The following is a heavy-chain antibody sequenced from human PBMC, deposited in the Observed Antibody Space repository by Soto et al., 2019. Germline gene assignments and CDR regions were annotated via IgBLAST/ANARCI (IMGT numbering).Heavy chain of an antibody. D-gene: IGHD3-10*01. V-gene: IGHV3-23*01. CDR3: ARRVIGSSRAFDI. CDR2: ISGSGGST. J-gene: IGHJ3*02. CDR1: GFTFSSYA. Sequence: LRLSCAASGFTFSSYAMSWVRQAPGKGLEWVSAISGSGGSTYYADSVKGRFTISRDNSKNTLYLQMNSLRAEDTAVYYCARRVIGSSRAFDIWGQGTMVTVSS.